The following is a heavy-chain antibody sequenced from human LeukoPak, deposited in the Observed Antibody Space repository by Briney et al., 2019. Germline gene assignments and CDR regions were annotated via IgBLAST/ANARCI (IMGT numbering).Heavy chain of an antibody. CDR2: IKQDGSEK. D-gene: IGHD4-17*01. J-gene: IGHJ5*02. Sequence: PGGSLRLSCAASGFTFSRYWMSWVRQAPGEGLEWVANIKQDGSEKYYVDSVKGRFTISRDNAKNSLYLQMNSLRAEDTAVYYCAREGVYVYGDFNWFDPWGQGTLVTVSS. V-gene: IGHV3-7*05. CDR3: AREGVYVYGDFNWFDP. CDR1: GFTFSRYW.